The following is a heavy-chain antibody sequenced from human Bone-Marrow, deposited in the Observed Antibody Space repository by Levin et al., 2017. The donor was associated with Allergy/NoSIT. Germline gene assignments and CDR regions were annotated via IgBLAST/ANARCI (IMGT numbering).Heavy chain of an antibody. D-gene: IGHD3-10*01. CDR3: ARGPTMVRGAPASADV. CDR1: GGTFSSYA. V-gene: IGHV1-69*01. CDR2: IIPIFGTA. J-gene: IGHJ6*02. Sequence: KISCKASGGTFSSYAISWVRQAPGQGLEWMGGIIPIFGTANYAQKFQGRVTITADESTSTAYMELSSLRSEDTAVYYCARGPTMVRGAPASADVWGQGTTVTVSS.